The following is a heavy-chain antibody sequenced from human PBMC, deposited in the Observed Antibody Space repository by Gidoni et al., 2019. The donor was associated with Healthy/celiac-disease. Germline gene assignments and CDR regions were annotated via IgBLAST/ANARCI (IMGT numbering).Heavy chain of an antibody. D-gene: IGHD3-16*02. V-gene: IGHV2-5*02. Sequence: QITLKESGPTLVKPTQTLTPTCTFSGFSLSTSGVGVCWIRQPPGKALEWFALIYWDDDKRYSTSLKSRLTITKDTSKNQVVLTMTNMDPVDTATYYCALSSIYDYVWGSYRSWGQGTLVTVSS. J-gene: IGHJ4*02. CDR1: GFSLSTSGVG. CDR3: ALSSIYDYVWGSYRS. CDR2: IYWDDDK.